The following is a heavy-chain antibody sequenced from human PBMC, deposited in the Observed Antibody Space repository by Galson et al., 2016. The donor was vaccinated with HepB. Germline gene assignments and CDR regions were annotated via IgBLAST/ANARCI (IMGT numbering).Heavy chain of an antibody. D-gene: IGHD3-3*01. CDR1: GGTFSSYA. CDR3: ARAVKQRITIFGVVVNAVDI. Sequence: SVKVSCKASGGTFSSYAISWVRQAPGQGLEWMGGIIPIFGTANYAQKFQGRVTITADESTSTAYMELGSLRSEDTAVYYCARAVKQRITIFGVVVNAVDIWGQGTMVTVSS. V-gene: IGHV1-69*13. J-gene: IGHJ3*02. CDR2: IIPIFGTA.